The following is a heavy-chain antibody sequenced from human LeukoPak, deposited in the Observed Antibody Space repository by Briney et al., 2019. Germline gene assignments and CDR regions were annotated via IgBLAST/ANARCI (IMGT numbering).Heavy chain of an antibody. CDR1: GFTVTSNY. CDR2: IYSGGTT. D-gene: IGHD6-19*01. Sequence: PGGSPRLSPAPSGFTVTSNYMSWVRQAPRKGLEWVLVIYSGGTTYYADSVKGRFIISRDGSGNTLYLQMNSLRVEDTAVYFCAREIPLAGTFYFDNWGQGTLVTVSS. CDR3: AREIPLAGTFYFDN. V-gene: IGHV3-53*01. J-gene: IGHJ4*02.